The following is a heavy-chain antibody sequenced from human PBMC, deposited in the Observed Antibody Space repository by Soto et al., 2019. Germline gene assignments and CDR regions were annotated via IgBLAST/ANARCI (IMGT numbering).Heavy chain of an antibody. CDR2: IYQSGST. V-gene: IGHV4-30-2*01. J-gene: IGHJ6*02. Sequence: SETLSLTCAVSGGSISSGGYSWSWIRQPPGKGLEWIGYIYQSGSTYYNPSLKSRVTISVDRSKNQFSLKLSSVTAADTAVYYCARASRFLEWSYYYYYGMDVWGQGTTVTVSS. D-gene: IGHD3-3*01. CDR1: GGSISSGGYS. CDR3: ARASRFLEWSYYYYYGMDV.